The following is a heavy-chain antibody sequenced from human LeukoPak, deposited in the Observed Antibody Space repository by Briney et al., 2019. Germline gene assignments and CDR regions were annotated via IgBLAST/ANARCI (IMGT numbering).Heavy chain of an antibody. D-gene: IGHD3-10*01. V-gene: IGHV4-30-2*01. J-gene: IGHJ4*02. CDR3: ARGGGEEFGEYDVFDY. CDR2: IYHSGST. CDR1: GRSISSGGYS. Sequence: SETLSLTCAVSGRSISSGGYSWSWIRQPPGKGLEWIGYIYHSGSTYYHPSLKSRVTITIDRSKNQFSLRLSSVTAADTAVYYCARGGGEEFGEYDVFDYWGRGTLVTVSS.